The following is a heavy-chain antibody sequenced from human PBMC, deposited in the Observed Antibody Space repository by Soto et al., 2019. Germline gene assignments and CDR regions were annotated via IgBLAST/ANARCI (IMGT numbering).Heavy chain of an antibody. J-gene: IGHJ5*02. CDR3: AAAKDSYWNYGWANWFDP. V-gene: IGHV1-58*01. CDR1: GFTFTSSA. D-gene: IGHD1-7*01. CDR2: IVVGSGNT. Sequence: QMQLVQSGPEVKKPGTSVKVSCKASGFTFTSSAVQWVRQSRGQRLEWIGWIVVGSGNTNYAQKFQERVTITRDMSTSTAYMELSILRSEDTAVYYCAAAKDSYWNYGWANWFDPLGQGTLVTVSS.